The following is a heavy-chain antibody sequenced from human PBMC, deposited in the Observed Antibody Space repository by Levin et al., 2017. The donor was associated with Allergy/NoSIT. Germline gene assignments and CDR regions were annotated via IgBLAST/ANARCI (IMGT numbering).Heavy chain of an antibody. Sequence: PGESLKISCAASGFTFDDYAMHWVRQAPGKGLEWVSGISWNSGSIGYADSVKGRFTISRDNAKNSLYLQMNSLRAEDTALYYCAKDLWRSGWTDDAFDIWGQGTMVTVSS. CDR3: AKDLWRSGWTDDAFDI. D-gene: IGHD6-19*01. CDR1: GFTFDDYA. CDR2: ISWNSGSI. J-gene: IGHJ3*02. V-gene: IGHV3-9*01.